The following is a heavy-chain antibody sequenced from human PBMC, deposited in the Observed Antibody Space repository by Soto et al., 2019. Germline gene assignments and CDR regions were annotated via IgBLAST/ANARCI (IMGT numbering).Heavy chain of an antibody. J-gene: IGHJ6*02. V-gene: IGHV3-33*01. CDR1: GFTFSSYG. D-gene: IGHD6-19*01. CDR2: IWYDGSKK. CDR3: ARGFPPEGDPYSSGWTNYYYGMDV. Sequence: QVQLVESGGGVVQPGRSLRLSCAASGFTFSSYGMHWVRQAPGKGLEWVAVIWYDGSKKYYADSVKDRFTISRDNSKNKLYLQMNSVRAEDTAVYYCARGFPPEGDPYSSGWTNYYYGMDVWGQGTTVTVSS.